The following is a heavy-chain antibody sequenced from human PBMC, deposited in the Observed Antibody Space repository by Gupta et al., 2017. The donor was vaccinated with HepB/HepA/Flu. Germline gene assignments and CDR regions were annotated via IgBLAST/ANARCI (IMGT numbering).Heavy chain of an antibody. CDR2: SYWDDDT. CDR3: AHRPHEGSGSTNWFDT. Sequence: QITLRESGPTLVNPTQTLTLPCNFSGFSLFTVGVGVGWVRQPPGKGLQWLALSYWDDDTRYNPSLRNRLTITKDAARDQVVLVMTNMAPEDTGTYFCAHRPHEGSGSTNWFDTWGQGTSVTVSS. V-gene: IGHV2-5*02. J-gene: IGHJ5*02. D-gene: IGHD3-10*01. CDR1: GFSLFTVGVG.